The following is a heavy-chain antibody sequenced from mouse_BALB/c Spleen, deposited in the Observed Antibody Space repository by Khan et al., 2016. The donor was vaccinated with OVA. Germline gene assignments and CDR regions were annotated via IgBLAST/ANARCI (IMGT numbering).Heavy chain of an antibody. CDR2: IRYDGDS. V-gene: IGHV3-6*01. D-gene: IGHD3-1*01. CDR3: ARGGSSGPAWFAY. J-gene: IGHJ3*01. Sequence: EVQLQESGPGLVKPSQSLSLTCSVTGYSITSGYFWNWIRQFPGNKLEWMGYIRYDGDSYYNPSLKNRISITRDTSKNQFFLKLNSVTPEDTATFYCARGGSSGPAWFAYWGQGTLVTVSP. CDR1: GYSITSGYF.